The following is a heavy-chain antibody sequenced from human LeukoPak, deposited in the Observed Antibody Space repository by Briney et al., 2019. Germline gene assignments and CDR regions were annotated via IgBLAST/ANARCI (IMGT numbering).Heavy chain of an antibody. CDR3: ARDRGIAVASTPDY. CDR1: GYTFTGYY. V-gene: IGHV1-2*02. J-gene: IGHJ4*02. CDR2: ISPNSGGT. Sequence: ASVKVSCKASGYTFTGYYMHWVRQAPGQGLEWMGWISPNSGGTNYAQKFQGRVTMTRDTSISTAYMELSRLRSDDTAMYYDARDRGIAVASTPDYWGQGTLVTVSS. D-gene: IGHD6-19*01.